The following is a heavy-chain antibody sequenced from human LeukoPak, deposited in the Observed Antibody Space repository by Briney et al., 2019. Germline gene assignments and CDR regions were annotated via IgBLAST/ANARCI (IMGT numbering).Heavy chain of an antibody. CDR1: GFPFSTYS. Sequence: PGGPVRLPCGAWGFPFSTYSMTWGPQAPGEGKEWVSDITGNGVKTYYADSEKGRFTMYRDNPKNTPYLQMNSLRAEDTAVYYCAKDRFDHWGQGTLVTVSS. CDR2: ITGNGVKT. J-gene: IGHJ5*02. CDR3: AKDRFDH. V-gene: IGHV3-23*01.